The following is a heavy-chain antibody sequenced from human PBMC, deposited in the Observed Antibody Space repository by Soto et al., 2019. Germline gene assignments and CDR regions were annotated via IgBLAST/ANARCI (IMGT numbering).Heavy chain of an antibody. CDR2: ISGSGGST. Sequence: GSLRLSCAASGFTFSSYAVSWVRQAPGKGLEWVSAISGSGGSTYYADSVKGRFTISRDNSKNTLYLQMNSLRAEDTAVYYCAKDRRYYDFWSGYFDPWGQGTLVTVSS. J-gene: IGHJ5*02. D-gene: IGHD3-3*01. CDR3: AKDRRYYDFWSGYFDP. CDR1: GFTFSSYA. V-gene: IGHV3-23*01.